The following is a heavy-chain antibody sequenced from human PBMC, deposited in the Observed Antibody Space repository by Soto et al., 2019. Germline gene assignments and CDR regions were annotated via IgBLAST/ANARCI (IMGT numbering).Heavy chain of an antibody. CDR1: GGSLNSGNYY. D-gene: IGHD4-17*01. CDR3: ACETTVTTGMDV. J-gene: IGHJ6*02. CDR2: IYYSVNT. V-gene: IGHV4-30-4*01. Sequence: SETLSLTCTVSGGSLNSGNYYWSWIRQPPGKGLEWIGYIYYSVNTYYNPSLKSRVTISVDTSKNQFSLKLSSVTAADTAVYYCACETTVTTGMDVWGQGTTVTVSS.